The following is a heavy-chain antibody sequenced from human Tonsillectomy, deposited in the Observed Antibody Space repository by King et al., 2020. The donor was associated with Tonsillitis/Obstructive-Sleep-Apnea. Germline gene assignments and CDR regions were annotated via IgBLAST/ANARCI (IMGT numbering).Heavy chain of an antibody. Sequence: QLQESGPGLVKPSETLSLTCTVSGGSISSSSYYWGWIRQPPGKGLEWIGSIYYSGSTYYIPSLKSRVTISVDTSKNQFSLKLSTVTAADTAVYDCARQHYDFWSGNWFDPWGQGTLVTVSS. V-gene: IGHV4-39*01. CDR1: GGSISSSSYY. D-gene: IGHD3-3*01. J-gene: IGHJ5*02. CDR2: IYYSGST. CDR3: ARQHYDFWSGNWFDP.